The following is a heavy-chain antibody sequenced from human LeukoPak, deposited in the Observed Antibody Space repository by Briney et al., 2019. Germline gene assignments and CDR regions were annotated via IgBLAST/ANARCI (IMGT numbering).Heavy chain of an antibody. CDR3: ARGRGSYYLLDY. D-gene: IGHD1-26*01. V-gene: IGHV1-2*02. J-gene: IGHJ4*02. CDR1: GYTFTGYY. Sequence: ASVKVSCKASGYTFTGYYMHWVRQAPGQGLEWMGWINPNSGGANYAQKFQGRVTMTRDTSISTAYMELSRLRSDDTAVYYCARGRGSYYLLDYWGQGTLVTVSS. CDR2: INPNSGGA.